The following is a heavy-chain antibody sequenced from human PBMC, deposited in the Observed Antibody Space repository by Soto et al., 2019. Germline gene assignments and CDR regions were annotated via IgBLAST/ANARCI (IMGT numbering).Heavy chain of an antibody. J-gene: IGHJ4*02. V-gene: IGHV2-5*02. CDR3: AHRQIGLLAACFDY. D-gene: IGHD2-15*01. CDR1: GFSLSTSGVA. Sequence: SGPTLVRPTQTLTLTCTFSGFSLSTSGVAVGWIRQPPGKALEWLALIYWDDDKRYSPSLKSRLTITKDTSKNQVVLTMTNLDPVDTATYYCAHRQIGLLAACFDYWGQGTLVTVSS. CDR2: IYWDDDK.